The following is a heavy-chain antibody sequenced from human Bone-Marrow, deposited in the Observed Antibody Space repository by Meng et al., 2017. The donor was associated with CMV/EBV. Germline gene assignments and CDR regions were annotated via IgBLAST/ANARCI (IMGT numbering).Heavy chain of an antibody. CDR3: AKCSPGYSSSCPSDY. CDR2: IRYDGSNK. V-gene: IGHV3-30*02. J-gene: IGHJ4*02. D-gene: IGHD6-13*01. Sequence: GESLKISCAASGFTFSSYAMHWVRQAPGKGLEWVAFIRYDGSNKYYADSVKGRFTISRDNSKNTLYLQMNSLRAEDTAVYYCAKCSPGYSSSCPSDYWGQRTLVTVSS. CDR1: GFTFSSYA.